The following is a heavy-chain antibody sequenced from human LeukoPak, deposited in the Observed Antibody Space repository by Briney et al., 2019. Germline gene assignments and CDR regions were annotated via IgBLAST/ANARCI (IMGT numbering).Heavy chain of an antibody. CDR3: ARVGSSWYPIPY. V-gene: IGHV3-21*01. CDR1: GFTFSSYS. J-gene: IGHJ4*02. Sequence: GGSLRLSCAASGFTFSSYSMNWVRQAPGKGLEWVSSISSSSSYIYYADSVKGRFTISRDSAKNSLYLQMNSLRAEDTAVYYCARVGSSWYPIPYWGQGTLVTVSS. CDR2: ISSSSSYI. D-gene: IGHD6-13*01.